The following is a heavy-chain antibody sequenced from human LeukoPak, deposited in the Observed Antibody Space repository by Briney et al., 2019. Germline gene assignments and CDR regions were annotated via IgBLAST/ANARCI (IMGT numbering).Heavy chain of an antibody. V-gene: IGHV1-2*02. CDR3: ARDVATWEATDY. J-gene: IGHJ4*02. CDR1: GYTFTDYY. CDR2: INPNSGGT. Sequence: ASVKVSCKASGYTFTDYYMYWVRQAPGQGLEWMGWINPNSGGTNYAQKFQGRVTMTRDTSIGTAYMELSRLRSDDTAVYYCARDVATWEATDYWGQGTLVTVSS. D-gene: IGHD1-26*01.